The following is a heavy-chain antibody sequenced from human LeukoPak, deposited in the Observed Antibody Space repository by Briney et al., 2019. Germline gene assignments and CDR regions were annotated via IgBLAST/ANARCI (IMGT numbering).Heavy chain of an antibody. CDR3: ARATPRLGELPKYYFDY. V-gene: IGHV4-59*01. Sequence: SETLSLTCAVYGGSFSGYYWSWIRQPPGKGLEWIGYIYYSGSTNYNPSLKSRVTISVDTSKNQFSLKLSSVTAADTAVYYCARATPRLGELPKYYFDYWGQGTLVTVSS. CDR2: IYYSGST. CDR1: GGSFSGYY. J-gene: IGHJ4*02. D-gene: IGHD3-10*01.